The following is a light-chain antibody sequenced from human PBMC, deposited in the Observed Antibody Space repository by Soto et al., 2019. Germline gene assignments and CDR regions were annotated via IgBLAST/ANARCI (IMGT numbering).Light chain of an antibody. Sequence: EILMTQSPVTLSVSPGERATLSCRASENVYGNVAWYQQKPGQAPRLLIYDASTRATDIPARFSGSGSGTEFTLTISSLQSADLAVYFCQHGRTFGQGTKVEIK. CDR1: ENVYGN. V-gene: IGKV3-15*01. CDR2: DAS. CDR3: QHGRT. J-gene: IGKJ1*01.